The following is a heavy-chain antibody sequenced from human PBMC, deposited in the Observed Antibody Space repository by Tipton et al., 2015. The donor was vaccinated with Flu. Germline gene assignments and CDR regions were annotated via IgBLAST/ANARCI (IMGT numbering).Heavy chain of an antibody. J-gene: IGHJ4*02. Sequence: SLRLSCAASGFTFRSYGLHWVRQGPGKALVWVSHVNSDRTSITYGDSVKGRFTISRDNAKNSLYLQMNSLRAEDTAVYYCARAIGSSGSFWGQGTLVTVSS. CDR1: GFTFRSYG. CDR3: ARAIGSSGSF. V-gene: IGHV3-74*01. CDR2: VNSDRTSI. D-gene: IGHD6-19*01.